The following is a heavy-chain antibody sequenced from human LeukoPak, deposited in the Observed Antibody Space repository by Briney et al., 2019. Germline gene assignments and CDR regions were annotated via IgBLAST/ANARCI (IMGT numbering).Heavy chain of an antibody. CDR3: AKDNSYYDILTGYQDY. Sequence: GGSLRLSCAASGFTFDDYAMHWVRQAPGKGLEWVSGISWNSGSIGYADSVKGRFTISRDNAKNSLYLQMNSLRAEDTAVYYCAKDNSYYDILTGYQDYWGQGTLVTVSS. V-gene: IGHV3-9*01. J-gene: IGHJ4*02. D-gene: IGHD3-9*01. CDR1: GFTFDDYA. CDR2: ISWNSGSI.